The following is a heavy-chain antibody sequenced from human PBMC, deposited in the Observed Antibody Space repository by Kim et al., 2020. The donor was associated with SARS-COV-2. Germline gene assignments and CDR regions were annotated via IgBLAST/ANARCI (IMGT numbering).Heavy chain of an antibody. V-gene: IGHV1-3*01. J-gene: IGHJ4*02. Sequence: KLKGRVTITRDTSESTAYMGLSSLRSESTAVYYCARGEGAAAYFDYWGQGTLVTVSS. CDR3: ARGEGAAAYFDY. D-gene: IGHD2-2*01.